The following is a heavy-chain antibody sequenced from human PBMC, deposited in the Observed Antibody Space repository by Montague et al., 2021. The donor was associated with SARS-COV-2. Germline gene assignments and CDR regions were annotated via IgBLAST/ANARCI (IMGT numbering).Heavy chain of an antibody. CDR1: GGSIGSSSYY. CDR3: ARGVTMIVVVMRYNWFDP. V-gene: IGHV4-39*01. CDR2: IYYSGST. J-gene: IGHJ5*02. Sequence: SETLSLTCTVSGGSIGSSSYYWGWIRQPPGKGLEWIGSIYYSGSTYYNPSLKSRVTISVDTSKNQFSLKLSSVTAADTAVYCCARGVTMIVVVMRYNWFDPWGQGTLVTVSS. D-gene: IGHD3-22*01.